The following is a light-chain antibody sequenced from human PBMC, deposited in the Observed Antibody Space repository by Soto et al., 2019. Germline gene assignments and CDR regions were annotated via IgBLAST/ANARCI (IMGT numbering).Light chain of an antibody. CDR2: AAS. Sequence: DIQWTQSPSFLSASVGDRVTITCRASQGISSYLAWYQQKPGKAPKLLIYAASTLQSGVQSRFSGSGSGTEFTLTISSLQPEDFATYYCQQLNSYPLTFGGGTKVEIK. V-gene: IGKV1-9*01. J-gene: IGKJ4*01. CDR3: QQLNSYPLT. CDR1: QGISSY.